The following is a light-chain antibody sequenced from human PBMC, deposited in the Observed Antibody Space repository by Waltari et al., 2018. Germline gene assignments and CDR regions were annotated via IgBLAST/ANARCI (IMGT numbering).Light chain of an antibody. Sequence: QSVLAQPPSTSGTPGQRVTVSCSGSSSSIGSNTVNWYQQLPGTAPKLLIYNSNQRPSGVPGRFSGSKSGTSASLAISGLQSEDEGDYYCATWDDSLNGGVFGTGTKVTVL. CDR1: SSSIGSNT. J-gene: IGLJ1*01. CDR3: ATWDDSLNGGV. V-gene: IGLV1-44*01. CDR2: NSN.